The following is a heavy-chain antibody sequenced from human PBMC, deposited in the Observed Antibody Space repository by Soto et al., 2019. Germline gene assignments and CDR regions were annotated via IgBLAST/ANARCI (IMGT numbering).Heavy chain of an antibody. D-gene: IGHD4-17*01. CDR3: AKAYGDYGYYYYGMDV. Sequence: GGSLRLSCAASGFTFSSYGMHWVRQAPGKGLEWVAVISYDGSNKYYADSVKGRFTISRDNSKNTLYLQMNSLRAEDTAVYYCAKAYGDYGYYYYGMDVWGQGTTVTVSS. V-gene: IGHV3-30*18. CDR2: ISYDGSNK. J-gene: IGHJ6*02. CDR1: GFTFSSYG.